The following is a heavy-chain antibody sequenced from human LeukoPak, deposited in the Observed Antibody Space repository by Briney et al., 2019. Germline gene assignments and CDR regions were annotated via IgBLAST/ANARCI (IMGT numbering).Heavy chain of an antibody. V-gene: IGHV3-21*01. CDR1: GFTFSSYT. CDR2: ISSGSDYI. J-gene: IGHJ4*02. CDR3: ARADYSSWTVNGH. D-gene: IGHD6-13*01. Sequence: GGSLRLSCAASGFTFSSYTMNWVRQAPGKGLEWVSSISSGSDYIYYADSVKGRFTISRDNAKNSLYLLMNSLRAEDTAVYYCARADYSSWTVNGHWGQGTLVTVSS.